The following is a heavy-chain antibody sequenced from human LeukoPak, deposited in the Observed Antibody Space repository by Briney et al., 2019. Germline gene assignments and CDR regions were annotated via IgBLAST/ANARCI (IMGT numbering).Heavy chain of an antibody. V-gene: IGHV3-30*02. D-gene: IGHD3-10*01. CDR1: GFTFCSYG. Sequence: GGSLRLSCAASGFTFCSYGMHWVRQAPGKGLEGGALTWFDGNREYYGDSVRGRFTISRDNSKNTLYLQMTSLRVEDTAVYYCVKDRGEFWSQGTMVTVSS. J-gene: IGHJ3*01. CDR3: VKDRGEF. CDR2: TWFDGNRE.